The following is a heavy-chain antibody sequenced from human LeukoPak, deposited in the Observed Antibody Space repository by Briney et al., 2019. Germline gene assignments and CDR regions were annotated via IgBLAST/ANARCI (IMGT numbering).Heavy chain of an antibody. V-gene: IGHV3-33*01. CDR3: ARGGYSSSWYFAFDI. D-gene: IGHD6-13*01. J-gene: IGHJ3*02. CDR1: GFTFSSYG. Sequence: GRSLRLSCAASGFTFSSYGMHWVRQAPGKGLEWVAVIWYDGSNNYYADSVKGRFTISRDNSKNTLYLQMNSLRAEDTAVYYCARGGYSSSWYFAFDIWGQGTMVTVSS. CDR2: IWYDGSNN.